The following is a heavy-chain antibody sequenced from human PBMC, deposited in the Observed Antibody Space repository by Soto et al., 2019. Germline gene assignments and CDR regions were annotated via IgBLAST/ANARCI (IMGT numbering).Heavy chain of an antibody. D-gene: IGHD6-13*01. CDR3: ARYLRRRRIAAGGSYGLDV. CDR2: IYYSGST. CDR1: GDSISRYY. V-gene: IGHV4-59*12. J-gene: IGHJ6*02. Sequence: SDNQSLTCPVSGDSISRYYWSWIRPPPGKGLEWIGYIYYSGSTNYNPSLKSRVTISVDTSKNQFSLKLSSVTAADTAVYYCARYLRRRRIAAGGSYGLDVWGQKTRVT.